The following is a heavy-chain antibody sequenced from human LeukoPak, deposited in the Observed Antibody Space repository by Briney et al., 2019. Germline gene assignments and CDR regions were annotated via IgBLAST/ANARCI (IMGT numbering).Heavy chain of an antibody. V-gene: IGHV3-33*01. CDR2: IWSDGSNK. D-gene: IGHD2-21*02. CDR1: GXTFSNYG. J-gene: IGHJ4*02. CDR3: ARDIVVVTAPGDQ. Sequence: PGKSLRLSCAASGXTFSNYGMHWVRQAPGKGLQWVAIIWSDGSNKYYGDSVKGRFTISRDDSKNTLYLQMNSLRAEDTAVYYCARDIVVVTAPGDQWGQGTLVTVSS.